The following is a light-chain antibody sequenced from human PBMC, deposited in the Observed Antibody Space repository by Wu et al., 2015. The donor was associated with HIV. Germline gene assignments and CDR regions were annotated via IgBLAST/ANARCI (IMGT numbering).Light chain of an antibody. CDR1: QSITSNY. V-gene: IGKV3-20*01. J-gene: IGKJ2*01. CDR3: QQYNTYYT. CDR2: ATS. Sequence: DILLTQSPGTLSLSPGERATLSCRASQSITSNYLAWYQQKPGQAPRLLVYATSNRATGIPDRISGSGSGTLFTLTISSLQPDDFATYYCQQYNTYYTFGQGTKLEIK.